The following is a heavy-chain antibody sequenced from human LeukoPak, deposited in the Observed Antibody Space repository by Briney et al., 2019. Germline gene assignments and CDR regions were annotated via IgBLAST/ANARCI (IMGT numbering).Heavy chain of an antibody. CDR3: ARGITGSRRLFDY. J-gene: IGHJ4*02. V-gene: IGHV1-69*05. D-gene: IGHD1-20*01. Sequence: SVKVSCKASGGTFSSYAISWVRQAPGQGLEWMGGVIPIFGTANYAQKFQGRVTITTDESTSTAYMELSSLRSEDTAVYYCARGITGSRRLFDYWGQGTLVTVSS. CDR1: GGTFSSYA. CDR2: VIPIFGTA.